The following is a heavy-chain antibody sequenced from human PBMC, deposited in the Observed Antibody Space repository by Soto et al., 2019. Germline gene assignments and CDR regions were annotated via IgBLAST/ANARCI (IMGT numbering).Heavy chain of an antibody. CDR3: AKKGPGSESRWADDY. V-gene: IGHV3-23*01. Sequence: GSLRLSCAASGFIFTNYAMSWVRQAPGKGLEWVSSIRSGGDYTYYADSIKGRFTISRDNSKNTLYLQMNSLRAEDTAIYYCAKKGPGSESRWADDYWGQGTVVTVSS. D-gene: IGHD1-26*01. CDR2: IRSGGDYT. CDR1: GFIFTNYA. J-gene: IGHJ4*02.